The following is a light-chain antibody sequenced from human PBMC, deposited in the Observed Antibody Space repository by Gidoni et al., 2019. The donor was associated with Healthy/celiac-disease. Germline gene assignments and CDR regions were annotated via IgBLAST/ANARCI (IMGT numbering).Light chain of an antibody. CDR2: GNS. CDR1: SSNTGAGYD. J-gene: IGLJ2*01. V-gene: IGLV1-40*01. Sequence: QSVLTQPPSVSGAPGQRVTIPCTGSSSNTGAGYDVHWYQQLPGTAPKLLIYGNSNRPSGVPDRFSGSKSGTSASLAITGLQAEDEADYYCQSYDSSREVFGGGTKLTVL. CDR3: QSYDSSREV.